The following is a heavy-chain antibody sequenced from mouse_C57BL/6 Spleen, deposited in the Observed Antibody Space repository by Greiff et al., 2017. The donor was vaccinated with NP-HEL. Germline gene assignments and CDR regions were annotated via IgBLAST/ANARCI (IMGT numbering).Heavy chain of an antibody. V-gene: IGHV5-9*01. CDR1: GFTFSSYT. CDR3: ASISSSYYFDY. CDR2: ISGGGGNT. Sequence: EVKLVESGGGLVKPGGSLKLSCAASGFTFSSYTMSWVRQTPEKRLEWVATISGGGGNTYYPDSVKGRFTISRDNAKNTLYLQMSSLRSEDTALYYCASISSSYYFDYWGQGTTLTVSS. D-gene: IGHD1-1*01. J-gene: IGHJ2*01.